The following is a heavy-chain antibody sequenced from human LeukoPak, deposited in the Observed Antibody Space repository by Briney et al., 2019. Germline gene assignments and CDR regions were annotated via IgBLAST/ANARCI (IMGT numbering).Heavy chain of an antibody. Sequence: GGSLRLSCAVSGFTFDDYGMTWVRQVPRKGLEWVSAINWNGESTGYADSVKGRFTISRDNAKNSLFLQMNSLRAEDTAIYYCAELGITMIGGVWGKGTTVTISS. V-gene: IGHV3-20*04. CDR1: GFTFDDYG. D-gene: IGHD3-10*02. CDR3: AELGITMIGGV. CDR2: INWNGEST. J-gene: IGHJ6*04.